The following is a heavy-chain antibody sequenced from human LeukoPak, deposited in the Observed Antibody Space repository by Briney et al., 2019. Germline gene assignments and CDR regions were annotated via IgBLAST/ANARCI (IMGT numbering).Heavy chain of an antibody. J-gene: IGHJ5*02. V-gene: IGHV1-18*01. D-gene: IGHD4-23*01. Sequence: ASVKVSCKASGYTFTNYGISWVRQAPGQGLEWMGWISAYNGHTKYAQKVQGRVTMTRDMSTSTDYMELSSLRSEDTAVYYCARDNSVEDTAWWFDPWGQGTLVTVSS. CDR1: GYTFTNYG. CDR2: ISAYNGHT. CDR3: ARDNSVEDTAWWFDP.